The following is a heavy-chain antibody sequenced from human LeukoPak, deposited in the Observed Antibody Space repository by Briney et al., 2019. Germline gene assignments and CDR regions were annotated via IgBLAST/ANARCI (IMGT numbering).Heavy chain of an antibody. D-gene: IGHD6-13*01. CDR1: GGSISSGSYY. J-gene: IGHJ6*03. CDR2: IYTSGST. CDR3: ARHYYSSTYYYYYYYMDV. V-gene: IGHV4-61*02. Sequence: SQTLSLTCTVSGGSISSGSYYWSWIRQPAGKGLEWIGRIYTSGSTNYNPSLKSRVTISVDTSKNQFSLKLSSVTAADTAVYYCARHYYSSTYYYYYYYMDVWGKGTTVTISS.